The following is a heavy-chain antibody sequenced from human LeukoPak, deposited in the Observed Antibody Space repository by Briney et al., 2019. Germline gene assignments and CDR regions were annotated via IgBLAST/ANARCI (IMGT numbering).Heavy chain of an antibody. J-gene: IGHJ6*02. CDR1: GFTFSSYW. Sequence: PGGSLRLSCAASGFTFSSYWMSWVRQAPGKGLEWIGEINHSGSTNYNPSLKSRVTISVDTSKNQFSLKLSSVTAADTAVYYCARGHYYGSGSYLDYYYYGMDVWGQGTTVTVSS. CDR3: ARGHYYGSGSYLDYYYYGMDV. CDR2: INHSGST. D-gene: IGHD3-10*01. V-gene: IGHV4-34*01.